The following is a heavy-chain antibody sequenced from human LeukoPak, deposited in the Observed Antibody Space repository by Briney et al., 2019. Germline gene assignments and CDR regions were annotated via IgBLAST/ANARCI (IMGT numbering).Heavy chain of an antibody. Sequence: ASVKVSCKASGYTFTSYDINWVRQATGQGLEWMGWMNPNSGNTGYAPKFQGRVTMTRNTSISTAYMELSSLRSEDTAVYYCARESSGWYYDYYYGMDVWGQGTTVTVSS. CDR1: GYTFTSYD. CDR3: ARESSGWYYDYYYGMDV. CDR2: MNPNSGNT. J-gene: IGHJ6*02. V-gene: IGHV1-8*01. D-gene: IGHD6-19*01.